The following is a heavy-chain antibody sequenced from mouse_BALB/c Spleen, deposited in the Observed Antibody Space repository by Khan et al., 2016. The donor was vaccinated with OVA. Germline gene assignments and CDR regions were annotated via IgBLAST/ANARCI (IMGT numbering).Heavy chain of an antibody. V-gene: IGHV3-2*02. Sequence: EVQLKESGPGLVKPSQSLSLTCTVTGYSITTDYAWNWIRQFPGNKLEWMGFISYSGNTKYNPSFKSRISITRDTSKNQFFLQLKSVTTEDTARYYCARVYGGDFDYWGQGTTLTVSS. J-gene: IGHJ2*01. D-gene: IGHD1-1*01. CDR2: ISYSGNT. CDR1: GYSITTDYA. CDR3: ARVYGGDFDY.